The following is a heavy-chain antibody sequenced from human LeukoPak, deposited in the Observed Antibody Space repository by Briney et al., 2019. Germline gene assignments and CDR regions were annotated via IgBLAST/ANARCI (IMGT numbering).Heavy chain of an antibody. J-gene: IGHJ4*02. CDR3: ARSRSGTYSYFDY. V-gene: IGHV4-59*08. CDR1: GGSISTYY. Sequence: PSETLSLTCTVSGGSISTYYWSWIRQPPGKGLEWIGYIYYSGSTNYNPSLKSRVTMSIDTSKNQFSLRVSSVTAADTAVYYCARSRSGTYSYFDYWGQGTLVTISS. D-gene: IGHD1-26*01. CDR2: IYYSGST.